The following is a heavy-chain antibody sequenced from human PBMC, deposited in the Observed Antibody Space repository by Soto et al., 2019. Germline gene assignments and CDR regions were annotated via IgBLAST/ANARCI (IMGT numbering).Heavy chain of an antibody. CDR3: ARVRRFLEWFVFYYGMDV. D-gene: IGHD3-3*01. V-gene: IGHV1-8*01. CDR2: MNPNSGYT. CDR1: GYTFTSYD. Sequence: QVQLVQSGAEVKKPGASVKVSCKASGYTFTSYDINWVRQATGQGLEWMGWMNPNSGYTGYAQKFQGRVTMTRNTSISTAYMELSSLRSEDTAVYYCARVRRFLEWFVFYYGMDVWGQGTTVTVSS. J-gene: IGHJ6*02.